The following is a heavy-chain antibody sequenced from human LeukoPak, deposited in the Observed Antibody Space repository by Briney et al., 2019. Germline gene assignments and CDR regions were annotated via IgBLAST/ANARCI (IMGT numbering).Heavy chain of an antibody. J-gene: IGHJ6*03. Sequence: ASVKVSCKASGYTFTGYYLHWVRQAPGQGLEWIGWINPKRGATKYAQKFQARVTMTRDTSISTVYMELSSLRSDDTAVYYCARDPSTYYYMDVWGKGTTVIISS. CDR1: GYTFTGYY. CDR3: ARDPSTYYYMDV. V-gene: IGHV1-2*02. CDR2: INPKRGAT.